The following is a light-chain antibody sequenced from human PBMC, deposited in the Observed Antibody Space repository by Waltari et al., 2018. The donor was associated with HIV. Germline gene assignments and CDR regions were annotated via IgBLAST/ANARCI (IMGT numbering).Light chain of an antibody. CDR3: SSYGGINNWV. Sequence: QSVLTQPPSVSGTLGQRVTISCSGSRSNVGGNYVYWFQQLPGTAPKLLIFRDDQRPSGVPDRFSGSKSGTSASLAIGGLRSEDEADYYCSSYGGINNWVFGGGTKLTVL. CDR1: RSNVGGNY. J-gene: IGLJ3*02. CDR2: RDD. V-gene: IGLV1-47*01.